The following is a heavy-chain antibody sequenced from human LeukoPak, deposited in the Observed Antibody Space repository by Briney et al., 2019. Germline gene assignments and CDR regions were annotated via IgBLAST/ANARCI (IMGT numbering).Heavy chain of an antibody. CDR1: GGTFSSYA. J-gene: IGHJ6*03. CDR3: ASKGGYSSSWYARRYYYYMDV. V-gene: IGHV1-69*06. Sequence: SVKVSCKASGGTFSSYAISWVRQAPGQGLEWMGGIIPIFGTANYAQKFQGRVTITADKFTSTAYMELSSLRSEDTAVYYCASKGGYSSSWYARRYYYYMDVWGKGTTVTVSS. CDR2: IIPIFGTA. D-gene: IGHD6-13*01.